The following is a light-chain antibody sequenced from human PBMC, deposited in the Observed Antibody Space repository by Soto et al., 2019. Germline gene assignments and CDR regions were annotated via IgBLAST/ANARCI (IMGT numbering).Light chain of an antibody. CDR1: QVIASA. Sequence: AIQLTQSPSSLSASVGDRVTITCRAGQVIASALAWYQQKPGKAPKLLIYVASTLESGVPSRFSGSGSGTDFTLTISSLQPEDSATYYCQQFNSYPRTFGQGTKVEIK. V-gene: IGKV1-13*02. CDR3: QQFNSYPRT. J-gene: IGKJ1*01. CDR2: VAS.